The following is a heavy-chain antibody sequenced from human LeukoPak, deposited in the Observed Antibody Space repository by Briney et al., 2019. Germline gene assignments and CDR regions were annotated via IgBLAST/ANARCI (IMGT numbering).Heavy chain of an antibody. D-gene: IGHD1-1*01. J-gene: IGHJ4*02. V-gene: IGHV3-30-3*01. CDR2: ISYDGSNK. CDR1: GFTFSSYA. Sequence: GRSLRLSCAASGFTFSSYAMHWVRQAPGKGLEWVAVISYDGSNKYYADSVKGRFTISRDNSKNTLYLQMNSLRAEDTAVYYCARDRSKVQGYWGQGTLVTVSS. CDR3: ARDRSKVQGY.